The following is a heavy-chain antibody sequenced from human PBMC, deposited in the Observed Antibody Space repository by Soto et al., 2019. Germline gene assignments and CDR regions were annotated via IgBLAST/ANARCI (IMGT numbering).Heavy chain of an antibody. D-gene: IGHD3-16*01. V-gene: IGHV1-69*12. CDR2: IIPIFGTA. CDR1: GGTFSSYA. CDR3: ARHLGGNHYYYGMDV. J-gene: IGHJ6*02. Sequence: QVQLVQSGAEVKKPGSSVKVSCNASGGTFSSYAISWVRQAPGQGLEWMGGIIPIFGTADYVQKFQGRVTITAADFTSTAYMELSSLRSEDTAVYYCARHLGGNHYYYGMDVWGQGTTVTVSS.